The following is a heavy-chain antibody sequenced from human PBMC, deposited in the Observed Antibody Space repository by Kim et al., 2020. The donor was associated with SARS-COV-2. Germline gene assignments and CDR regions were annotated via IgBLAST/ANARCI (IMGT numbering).Heavy chain of an antibody. V-gene: IGHV4-39*07. D-gene: IGHD1-26*01. Sequence: SETLSLTCTVSGGSISSSSYYWGWIRQPPGKGLEWIGSIYYSGSTYYNPSLKSRVTISVDTSKNQFSLKLSSVTAADTAVYYCARDQKSVAGAKYNWFDPWGQGTLVTVSS. J-gene: IGHJ5*02. CDR3: ARDQKSVAGAKYNWFDP. CDR1: GGSISSSSYY. CDR2: IYYSGST.